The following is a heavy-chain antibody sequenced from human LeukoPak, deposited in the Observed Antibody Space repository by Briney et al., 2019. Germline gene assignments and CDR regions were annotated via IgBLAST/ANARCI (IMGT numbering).Heavy chain of an antibody. CDR2: INPSGGST. CDR3: ARDRSTDIVVVPVYYFDY. V-gene: IGHV1-46*01. CDR1: GYTFTSYY. Sequence: GGSLRLSCAASGYTFTSYYMHWVRQAPGQGLEWMGIINPSGGSTSYAQKFQGRVTMTRDTSTSTVYMELSSLRSEDTAVYYCARDRSTDIVVVPVYYFDYWGQGTLVTVSS. J-gene: IGHJ4*02. D-gene: IGHD2-2*01.